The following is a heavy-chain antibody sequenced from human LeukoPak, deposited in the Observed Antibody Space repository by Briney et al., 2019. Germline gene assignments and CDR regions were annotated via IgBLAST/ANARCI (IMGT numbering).Heavy chain of an antibody. CDR3: ARDGDYPTPLNWFGP. D-gene: IGHD4-17*01. Sequence: PSETLSLTCAVYGGSFSGYYWSWIRQPPGKGLEWIGEINHSGSTNYNPSLKSRVTISVDTSKNQFSLKLSSVTAADTAVYYCARDGDYPTPLNWFGPWGQGTLVTVSS. CDR2: INHSGST. V-gene: IGHV4-34*01. CDR1: GGSFSGYY. J-gene: IGHJ5*02.